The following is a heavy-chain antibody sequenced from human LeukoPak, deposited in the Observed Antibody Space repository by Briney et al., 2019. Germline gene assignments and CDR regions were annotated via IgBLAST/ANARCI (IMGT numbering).Heavy chain of an antibody. V-gene: IGHV1-18*01. CDR2: INPFNGNP. J-gene: IGHJ3*01. D-gene: IGHD6-19*01. CDR3: ARDYTSAEWLGFAFDV. Sequence: RASVKVSCKASGYTFTRYAISWVRQAPGQGLEWMGWINPFNGNPNDAERFQGRVIMTTDTSTRTAYMELRSLRSDDTAVYYCARDYTSAEWLGFAFDVWGQGTMISVSP. CDR1: GYTFTRYA.